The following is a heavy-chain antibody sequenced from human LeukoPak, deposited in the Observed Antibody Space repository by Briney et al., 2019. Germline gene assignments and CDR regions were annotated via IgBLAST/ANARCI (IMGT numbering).Heavy chain of an antibody. V-gene: IGHV3-7*01. Sequence: GGSLRLSCAASGFTFSSYWMSWVRQAPGKGLEWVANIKQDGSEKYYVDSVKGRFTISRDNAKNSLYLQMNSLRAEDTAVYYCAGTTSLISSGYLLCDAFDIWGRGTMVTVSS. CDR2: IKQDGSEK. D-gene: IGHD3-22*01. J-gene: IGHJ3*02. CDR1: GFTFSSYW. CDR3: AGTTSLISSGYLLCDAFDI.